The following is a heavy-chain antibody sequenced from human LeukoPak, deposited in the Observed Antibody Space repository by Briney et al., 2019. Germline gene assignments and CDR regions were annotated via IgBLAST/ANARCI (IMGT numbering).Heavy chain of an antibody. D-gene: IGHD1-26*01. CDR3: VRPTYSGSLGGAFDI. CDR1: GGSISIYY. V-gene: IGHV4-59*08. J-gene: IGHJ3*02. Sequence: SETLSLTCTVSGGSISIYYWSWIRQPPGKGLEWIGYIYYSGSTNYNPSLQSRVTISVDPSKNQFSLKLSSVTAADTAVYYCVRPTYSGSLGGAFDIWGQGTMVTVSS. CDR2: IYYSGST.